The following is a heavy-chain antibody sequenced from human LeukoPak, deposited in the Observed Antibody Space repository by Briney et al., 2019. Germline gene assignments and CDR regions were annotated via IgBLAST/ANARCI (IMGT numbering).Heavy chain of an antibody. V-gene: IGHV1-18*01. D-gene: IGHD2-2*01. CDR1: VYTFTSYD. CDR2: ISAYNGNT. CDR3: ARDIVVVPAAPTPYYYYYYGMDV. J-gene: IGHJ6*02. Sequence: GSVRVSCKASVYTFTSYDINWVRQATGHGLKWMGWISAYNGNTNYAQKLQGRVTMTTDTSTSTAYMELRSLRSDDTAVYYCARDIVVVPAAPTPYYYYYYGMDVWGQGTTVTVSS.